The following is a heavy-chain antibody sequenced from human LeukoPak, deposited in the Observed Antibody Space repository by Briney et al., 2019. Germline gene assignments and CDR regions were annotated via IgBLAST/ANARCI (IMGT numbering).Heavy chain of an antibody. Sequence: GTSVKVSCKASGFTFTSSTVQWVRQARGQRLEWIGWIVVGSGNTSYAQKFQERVTITRDMSTSTAYMELSSLRSEDTAVYYRARDKDDGYNYYFDYWGQGTLVTVSS. CDR3: ARDKDDGYNYYFDY. D-gene: IGHD5-24*01. V-gene: IGHV1-58*01. CDR1: GFTFTSST. J-gene: IGHJ4*02. CDR2: IVVGSGNT.